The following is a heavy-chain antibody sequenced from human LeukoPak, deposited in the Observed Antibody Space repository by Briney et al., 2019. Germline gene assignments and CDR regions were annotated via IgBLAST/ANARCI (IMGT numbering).Heavy chain of an antibody. J-gene: IGHJ4*02. CDR2: ISWNSGSI. D-gene: IGHD3-10*01. CDR1: GGSISSYY. Sequence: LSLTCTVSGGSISSYYWSWIRQPPGKGLEWVSGISWNSGSIGYADSVKGRFTISRDNAKNSLYLQMNSLRAEDTALYYCAKDMGSGSYIGYFDYWGQGTLVTVSS. CDR3: AKDMGSGSYIGYFDY. V-gene: IGHV3-9*01.